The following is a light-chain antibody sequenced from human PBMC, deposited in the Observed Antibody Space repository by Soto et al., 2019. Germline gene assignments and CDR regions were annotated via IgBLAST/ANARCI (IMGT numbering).Light chain of an antibody. J-gene: IGKJ4*02. CDR1: QSVSTY. V-gene: IGKV3-20*01. CDR3: QHYGSLPLT. Sequence: EIVLTQSPGTLSLSPGERATLSCRAGQSVSTYLACYQQKPVQAPRLLIYDASTRATGIPARFSGSGSGTDFTLTISILQPDDFAVYYCQHYGSLPLTFGEGTKVDIK. CDR2: DAS.